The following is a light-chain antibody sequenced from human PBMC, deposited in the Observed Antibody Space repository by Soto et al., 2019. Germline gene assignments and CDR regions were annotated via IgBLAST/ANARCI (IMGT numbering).Light chain of an antibody. Sequence: QSALTQPPSASGSPGQSVTISCTGTSSDVGGYDYVSWYQQHPGKAPKVIIYEVSKRPSGVPDRFSGSKSGNTASLTVSGLRAEDGADYYCRSYAGSNFWVFGGGTKLTVL. CDR3: RSYAGSNFWV. J-gene: IGLJ3*02. CDR1: SSDVGGYDY. CDR2: EVS. V-gene: IGLV2-8*01.